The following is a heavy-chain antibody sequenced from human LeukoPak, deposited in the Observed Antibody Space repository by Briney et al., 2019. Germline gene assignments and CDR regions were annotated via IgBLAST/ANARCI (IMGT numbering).Heavy chain of an antibody. CDR2: IYYSGST. D-gene: IGHD2-2*01. CDR3: ARVPVVPAASAYYYYMDV. J-gene: IGHJ6*03. CDR1: GGSISSSSYY. Sequence: PSETLSLTCTVSGGSISSSSYYWGWIRQPPGKGLEWIGSIYYSGSTYYNPSLKSRVTISVDTSKNQFSLKLSSVTAADTAVYYCARVPVVPAASAYYYYMDVWGKGTTVTVSS. V-gene: IGHV4-39*01.